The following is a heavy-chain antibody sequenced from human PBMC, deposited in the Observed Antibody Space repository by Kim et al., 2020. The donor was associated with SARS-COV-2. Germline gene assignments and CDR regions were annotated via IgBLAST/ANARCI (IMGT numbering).Heavy chain of an antibody. CDR3: AREIEWETTWAFDI. CDR1: GFTFSSYA. Sequence: GGSLRLSCAASGFTFSSYAMHWVRQAPGKGLEWVAVISYDGSNKYYADSVKGRFTISRDNSKNTLYLQMNSLRAEDTAVYYCAREIEWETTWAFDIWGQGTMVTVSS. CDR2: ISYDGSNK. D-gene: IGHD1-26*01. V-gene: IGHV3-30*04. J-gene: IGHJ3*02.